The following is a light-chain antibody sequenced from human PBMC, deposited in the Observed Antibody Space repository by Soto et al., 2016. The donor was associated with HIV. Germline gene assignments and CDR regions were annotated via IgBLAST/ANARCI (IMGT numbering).Light chain of an antibody. CDR3: QAWDSSTVV. CDR1: KLGDKY. Sequence: SYELTQPPSVSVSPGQTASITCSGDKLGDKYASWYQQKPGQSPVLVIYQHTKRPSGIPERFSGSNSGNTATLTISGTQAMDEADYYCQAWDSSTVVFGGGTKPTVL. V-gene: IGLV3-1*01. CDR2: QHT. J-gene: IGLJ2*01.